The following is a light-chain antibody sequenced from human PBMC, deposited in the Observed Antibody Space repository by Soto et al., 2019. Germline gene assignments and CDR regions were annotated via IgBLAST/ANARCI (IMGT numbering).Light chain of an antibody. Sequence: EIVLTQSPGTLSLSPGDRATLSCRASQSISSHLAWYQQKPGQAPRLLIYGASTRATGIPARFSGSGSGTEFTLTISSLQSEDFAVYYCQQYNNWPRWTFGQGTKVDIK. V-gene: IGKV3-15*01. CDR1: QSISSH. CDR2: GAS. CDR3: QQYNNWPRWT. J-gene: IGKJ1*01.